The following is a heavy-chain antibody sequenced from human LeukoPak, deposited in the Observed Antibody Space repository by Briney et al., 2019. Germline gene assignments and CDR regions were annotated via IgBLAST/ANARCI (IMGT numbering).Heavy chain of an antibody. V-gene: IGHV3-9*01. Sequence: PGGSLRLSCAASGFTFDDYAMHWVRHAPGKGLEWVSGISWNSGSIGYADSVKGRFTISRDNAKNSLYLQMNSLRAEDTALYYCAKDIGRSFDLADAFDIWGQGTMVTVSS. CDR1: GFTFDDYA. D-gene: IGHD3-3*02. J-gene: IGHJ3*02. CDR3: AKDIGRSFDLADAFDI. CDR2: ISWNSGSI.